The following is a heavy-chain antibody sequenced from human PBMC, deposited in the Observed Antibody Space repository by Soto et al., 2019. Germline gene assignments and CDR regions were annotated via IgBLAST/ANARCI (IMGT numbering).Heavy chain of an antibody. CDR1: GFTFSSYA. D-gene: IGHD3-22*01. CDR2: ISGSGGST. CDR3: ANPRTPGYYYDSSGYPGY. Sequence: GGSLRLSCAASGFTFSSYAMSWVRQAPGKGLEWVSAISGSGGSTYYADSVKGRFTISRDNSKNTLYLQMNSLRAEDTAVYHCANPRTPGYYYDSSGYPGYWGQGTLVTVSS. V-gene: IGHV3-23*01. J-gene: IGHJ4*02.